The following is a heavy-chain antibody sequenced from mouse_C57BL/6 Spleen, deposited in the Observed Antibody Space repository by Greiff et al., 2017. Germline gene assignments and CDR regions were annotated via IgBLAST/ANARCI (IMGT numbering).Heavy chain of an antibody. CDR1: GFTFSSYG. CDR2: ISSGGSYT. Sequence: EVKLVESGGDLVKPGGSLKLSCAASGFTFSSYGMSWVRPTPDKRLEWVATISSGGSYTYSPDSVKGRFTISRDNAKNTLYLQMSSLKSEDTAMYYCARQAWDYFDYWGQGTTLTVSS. J-gene: IGHJ2*01. CDR3: ARQAWDYFDY. V-gene: IGHV5-6*01. D-gene: IGHD4-1*01.